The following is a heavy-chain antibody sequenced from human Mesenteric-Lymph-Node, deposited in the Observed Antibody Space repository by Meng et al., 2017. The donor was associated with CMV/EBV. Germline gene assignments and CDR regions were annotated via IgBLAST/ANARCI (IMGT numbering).Heavy chain of an antibody. Sequence: SETLSLTCTVSGGSVSSGSYYWSWIRQPPGKGLEWIGYLYYTGSTNSNPSLKSRVTISVDTSKNQFSLKLSSVTAADTAVYYCARREEYYYDNTGVFHFDYWGQGTLVTVSS. CDR2: LYYTGST. CDR1: GGSVSSGSYY. J-gene: IGHJ4*02. D-gene: IGHD3-22*01. V-gene: IGHV4-61*01. CDR3: ARREEYYYDNTGVFHFDY.